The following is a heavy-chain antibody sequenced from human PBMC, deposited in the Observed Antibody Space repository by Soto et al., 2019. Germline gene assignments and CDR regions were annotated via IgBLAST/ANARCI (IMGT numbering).Heavy chain of an antibody. Sequence: GGSLRLSCAASGFTFSSYAMSWVRQAPGKGLEWVSAISGSGGSTYYADSVKGRFTISRDNSKNTLYLQMNSLRAEDTVVYYCAKDRCSGGSCTGERYFDYWGQGTLVTVSS. J-gene: IGHJ4*02. V-gene: IGHV3-23*01. D-gene: IGHD2-15*01. CDR1: GFTFSSYA. CDR2: ISGSGGST. CDR3: AKDRCSGGSCTGERYFDY.